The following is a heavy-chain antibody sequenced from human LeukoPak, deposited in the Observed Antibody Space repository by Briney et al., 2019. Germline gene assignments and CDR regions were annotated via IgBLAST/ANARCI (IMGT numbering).Heavy chain of an antibody. V-gene: IGHV1-18*01. D-gene: IGHD6-13*01. CDR2: IGTYNGNT. CDR3: ARDQMNIAAAGAYFDY. J-gene: IGHJ4*02. CDR1: GYTFTSFG. Sequence: ASVKVSCKASGYTFTSFGISWVRQAPGPGLERMGWIGTYNGNTKYGQKLQGRVTMTTDTSTSTAYMELRSLRSDDAAVYYCARDQMNIAAAGAYFDYWGQGTLVTVSS.